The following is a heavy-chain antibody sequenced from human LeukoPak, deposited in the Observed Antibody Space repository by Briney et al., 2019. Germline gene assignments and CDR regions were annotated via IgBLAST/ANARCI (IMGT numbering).Heavy chain of an antibody. CDR3: TGGYSGGYYLDY. V-gene: IGHV3-73*01. J-gene: IGHJ4*02. D-gene: IGHD1-26*01. CDR1: GFTFSGSA. CDR2: IRSKANSYAT. Sequence: GGSLKLSCAASGFTFSGSAMHWVRQASGKGLEWVGRIRSKANSYATASAASVKSRFTITSDDSKNTAYLQMDSLKAEDTAVYYCTGGYSGGYYLDYWGQGTLVTVSS.